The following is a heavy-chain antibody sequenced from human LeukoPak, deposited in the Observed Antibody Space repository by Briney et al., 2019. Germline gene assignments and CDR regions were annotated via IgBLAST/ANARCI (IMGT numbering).Heavy chain of an antibody. CDR1: RFIFSSYG. D-gene: IGHD2-2*01. V-gene: IGHV3-33*01. CDR3: TTDVVVPAEVGAFDI. Sequence: GGALRLSCVASRFIFSSYGMQWVRQAPGKGLGCVAVILYDGRNKYYAAPVKGRFTSTRDNSKNTLYLQMNSLKTEDTAVYYCTTDVVVPAEVGAFDIWGQGTMVTVSS. J-gene: IGHJ3*02. CDR2: ILYDGRNK.